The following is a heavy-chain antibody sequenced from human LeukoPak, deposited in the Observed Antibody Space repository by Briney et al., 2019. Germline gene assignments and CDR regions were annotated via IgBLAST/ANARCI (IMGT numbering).Heavy chain of an antibody. CDR2: ISYDGSNE. CDR3: ARGVGDTYYFGSGSYYTQYYFDY. V-gene: IGHV3-30-3*01. CDR1: GFTFSSYT. Sequence: GGSLRLSCAASGFTFSSYTMHWVRQAPGKGLEWVAIISYDGSNEYYADSVRGRFTISRDSSKNTLYLQMNSLRAEDTAVYFCARGVGDTYYFGSGSYYTQYYFDYWGQGTLVTVSS. J-gene: IGHJ4*02. D-gene: IGHD3-10*01.